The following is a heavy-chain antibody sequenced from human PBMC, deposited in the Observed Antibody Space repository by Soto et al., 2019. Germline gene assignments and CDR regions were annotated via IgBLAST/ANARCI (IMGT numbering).Heavy chain of an antibody. D-gene: IGHD2-2*01. Sequence: EVQLVESGGDLVQPGGSLRLSCAASGFTFSGHWMHWVRQVPGKGLEWVSRINTDGATSTYADSVKGRFTISRDNAKNTLYLQMSARRAEDTALYYCAREAGYCSRTSCYRRAFDPWGQGTTVTVSS. CDR2: INTDGATS. V-gene: IGHV3-74*03. CDR1: GFTFSGHW. CDR3: AREAGYCSRTSCYRRAFDP. J-gene: IGHJ3*01.